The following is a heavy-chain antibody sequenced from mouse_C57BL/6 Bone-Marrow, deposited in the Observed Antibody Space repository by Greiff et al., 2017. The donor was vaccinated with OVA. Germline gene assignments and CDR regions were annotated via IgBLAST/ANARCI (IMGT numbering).Heavy chain of an antibody. CDR2: ISSGGSYT. CDR1: GFTFSSYG. D-gene: IGHD1-1*01. J-gene: IGHJ2*01. CDR3: ARHGDYGSFFDY. Sequence: DVHLVESGGDLVKPGGSLKLSCAASGFTFSSYGMSWVRQTPDTRLEWVATISSGGSYTYYPDSVKGRFTISRDNAKITLYLQMSSLKSEDTAMYYCARHGDYGSFFDYWGQGTTLTVSS. V-gene: IGHV5-6*01.